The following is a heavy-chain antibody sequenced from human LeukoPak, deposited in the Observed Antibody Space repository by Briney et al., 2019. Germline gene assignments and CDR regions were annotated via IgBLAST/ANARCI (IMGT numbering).Heavy chain of an antibody. CDR1: GFTFSSYA. Sequence: PGGSLRLSRAASGFTFSSYAMSWVRQAPWKGLEWVSTVTGSGGTTYYADSVKGRFTISRDNSKNTLYLQMNSLRDEDTAVYYCANVRYGYWGQGTLVTVSS. J-gene: IGHJ4*02. CDR2: VTGSGGTT. D-gene: IGHD1-1*01. V-gene: IGHV3-23*01. CDR3: ANVRYGY.